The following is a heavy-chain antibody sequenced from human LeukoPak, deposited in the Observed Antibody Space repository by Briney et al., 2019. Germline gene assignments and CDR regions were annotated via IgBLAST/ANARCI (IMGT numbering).Heavy chain of an antibody. Sequence: ASVKVSCKASGYTFTSYAMNWVRQAPGQGLEWMGWINTNTGNPTYAQGFTGRFVFSLDTSVSTAYLQISSLRSEDTAVYYCAMAMIVVVPQRYDAFDIWGQGTMVTVSS. CDR1: GYTFTSYA. V-gene: IGHV7-4-1*02. CDR2: INTNTGNP. J-gene: IGHJ3*02. D-gene: IGHD3-22*01. CDR3: AMAMIVVVPQRYDAFDI.